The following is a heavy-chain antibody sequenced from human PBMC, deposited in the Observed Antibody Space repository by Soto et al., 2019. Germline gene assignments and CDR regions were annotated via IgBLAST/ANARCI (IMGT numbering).Heavy chain of an antibody. CDR1: GFTFSDYY. CDR3: ARDDYGSGSYYQDY. CDR2: ISSSSSTI. V-gene: IGHV3-11*04. D-gene: IGHD3-10*01. J-gene: IGHJ4*02. Sequence: GGSLRLSCAASGFTFSDYYMSWVRQAPGKGLEWVSYISSSSSTIYYADSVKGRFTISRDNAKNSLYLQMNSLRAEDTAVYYCARDDYGSGSYYQDYWGQGTLVTVSS.